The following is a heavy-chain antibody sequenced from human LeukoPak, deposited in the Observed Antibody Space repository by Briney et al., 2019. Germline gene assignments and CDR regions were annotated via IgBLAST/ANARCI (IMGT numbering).Heavy chain of an antibody. D-gene: IGHD1-1*01. V-gene: IGHV3-53*01. CDR1: GFIFSSYS. Sequence: GGSLRLSCAASGFIFSSYSMSWVRQAPGKGLEWVSVLYSGGSTYYADSVKGRFTISRDNSKNTLYLQMHSLRAEDTAVYYCARDRVNWNDVGGLFDYWGQGTLVTVSS. CDR2: LYSGGST. CDR3: ARDRVNWNDVGGLFDY. J-gene: IGHJ4*02.